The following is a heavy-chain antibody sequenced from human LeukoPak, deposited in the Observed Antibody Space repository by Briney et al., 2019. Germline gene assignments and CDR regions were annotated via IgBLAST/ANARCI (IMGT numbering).Heavy chain of an antibody. V-gene: IGHV3-30*18. J-gene: IGHJ4*02. Sequence: GRSLRLSCAASGFTFSSYGMHWVRQAPGKGLEWVAVISYDGSNKYYADSVKGRFTISRDNSKNTLYLQMNSLRAEDTAVYYCAKWGPHCVGDYCPALDSWGQGTLVTVSS. CDR1: GFTFSSYG. D-gene: IGHD2-21*02. CDR2: ISYDGSNK. CDR3: AKWGPHCVGDYCPALDS.